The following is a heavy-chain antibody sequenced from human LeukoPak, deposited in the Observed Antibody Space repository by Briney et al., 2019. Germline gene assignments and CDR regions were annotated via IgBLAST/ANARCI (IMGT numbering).Heavy chain of an antibody. D-gene: IGHD3-22*01. V-gene: IGHV3-15*07. J-gene: IGHJ4*02. CDR1: GFTFSTYG. Sequence: PGGSLRLSCAASGFTFSTYGMHWVRQAPGKGLEWVGRIKSKTDGGTTDYAAPVKGRFTISRDDSKNTLYLQMNSLKTEDTAVYYCSTTYYYDSSEGYWGQGTLVTASS. CDR3: STTYYYDSSEGY. CDR2: IKSKTDGGTT.